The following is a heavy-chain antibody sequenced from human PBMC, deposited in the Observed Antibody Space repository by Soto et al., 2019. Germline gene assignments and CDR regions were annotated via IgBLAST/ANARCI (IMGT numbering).Heavy chain of an antibody. J-gene: IGHJ3*02. V-gene: IGHV1-46*03. D-gene: IGHD6-13*01. Sequence: QVHLVQSGAEVKKPGTSVKVSCKASENTFSTYSLHWVRQAPGQGLEWMGVINPTTTTTTDAQKFQGRVTMTRDTSTSTVFLELSSLRSGDTAVYFCARDLYSTSWYVRAFDMWGQGTMVTGSS. CDR3: ARDLYSTSWYVRAFDM. CDR1: ENTFSTYS. CDR2: INPTTTTT.